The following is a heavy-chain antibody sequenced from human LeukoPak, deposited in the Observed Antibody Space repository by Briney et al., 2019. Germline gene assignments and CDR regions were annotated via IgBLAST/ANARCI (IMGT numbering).Heavy chain of an antibody. CDR1: GGSISSSSYY. Sequence: PSETLSLTCTVSGGSISSSSYYWGWIRQPPGKGLEWIGSIYYSGSTYYNPSLKSRVTISVDTSKNQFSLKLSSVTAADTAVYYCARQGYSSGWYFSRWFDPWGQGTLVTVSS. V-gene: IGHV4-39*01. CDR3: ARQGYSSGWYFSRWFDP. CDR2: IYYSGST. D-gene: IGHD6-19*01. J-gene: IGHJ5*02.